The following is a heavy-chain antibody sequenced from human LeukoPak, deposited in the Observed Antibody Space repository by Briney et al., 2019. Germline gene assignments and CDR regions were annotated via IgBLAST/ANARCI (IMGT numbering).Heavy chain of an antibody. CDR1: GGSISSYY. CDR3: ARRRMPGVSRGCCWFDP. Sequence: SETLSLTCTVSGGSISSYYWSWIRQPPGKGLEWIGYIHTSGSTNYNPSLKSRVTISVDTSKNQFSLNLSSVTAADTAVYYCARRRMPGVSRGCCWFDPWGQGTLVTVSS. CDR2: IHTSGST. J-gene: IGHJ5*02. D-gene: IGHD3-10*01. V-gene: IGHV4-4*09.